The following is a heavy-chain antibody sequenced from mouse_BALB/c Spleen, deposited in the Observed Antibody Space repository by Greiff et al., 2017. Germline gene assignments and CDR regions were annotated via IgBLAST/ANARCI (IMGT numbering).Heavy chain of an antibody. J-gene: IGHJ3*01. V-gene: IGHV1-5*01. D-gene: IGHD1-1*01. CDR3: TRELLRGFAY. Sequence: VQLKQSGTVLARPGASVKLSCTASGYSFTSYWMHWVKQRPGQGLEWIGAIYPGYSDTSYTQKFKGKAKLTAVTSASTAYMELSSLTNEDSAVYYCTRELLRGFAYWGQGTLVTVSA. CDR1: GYSFTSYW. CDR2: IYPGYSDT.